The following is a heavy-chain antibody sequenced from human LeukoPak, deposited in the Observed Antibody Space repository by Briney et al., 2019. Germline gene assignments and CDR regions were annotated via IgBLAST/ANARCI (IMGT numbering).Heavy chain of an antibody. CDR2: INHSGST. CDR1: GGSFSGYY. Sequence: SETQSLTCAVYGGSFSGYYWSWIRQPPGKGLEWIGEINHSGSTNYNPSLKSRVTISVDTSKNQFSLKLSSVTAADTAVYYCARGNIVATPYYFDYWGQGTLVTVSS. CDR3: ARGNIVATPYYFDY. V-gene: IGHV4-34*01. J-gene: IGHJ4*02. D-gene: IGHD5-12*01.